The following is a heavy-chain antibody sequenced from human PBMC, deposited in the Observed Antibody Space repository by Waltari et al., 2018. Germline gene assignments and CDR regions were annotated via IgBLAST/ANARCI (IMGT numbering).Heavy chain of an antibody. CDR1: GFTFSSYS. CDR2: ISSSSSYI. CDR3: ARVWEPHFDY. Sequence: EVQLVESGGGLVKPGGSLRLSRAASGFTFSSYSMNWVRQAPGQGLEWVSSISSSSSYIYYADSVKGRFTVSRDNAKNSLVLQMNSLRADDTAVYYCARVWEPHFDYWGQGTLVTVSS. D-gene: IGHD1-26*01. V-gene: IGHV3-21*01. J-gene: IGHJ4*02.